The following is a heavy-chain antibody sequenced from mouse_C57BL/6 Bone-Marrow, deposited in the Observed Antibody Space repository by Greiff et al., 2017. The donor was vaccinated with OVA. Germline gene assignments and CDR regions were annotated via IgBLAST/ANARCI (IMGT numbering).Heavy chain of an antibody. Sequence: VQGVESGPELVKPGASVKISCKASGYAFSSSWMNWVKQRPGKGLEWIGRIYPGDGDTNYNGKFKGKATLTADKSSSTAYMQLSSLTSEDSAVYFCAISYGSSWYFDVWGTGTTVTVSS. D-gene: IGHD1-1*01. V-gene: IGHV1-82*01. CDR2: IYPGDGDT. J-gene: IGHJ1*03. CDR1: GYAFSSSW. CDR3: AISYGSSWYFDV.